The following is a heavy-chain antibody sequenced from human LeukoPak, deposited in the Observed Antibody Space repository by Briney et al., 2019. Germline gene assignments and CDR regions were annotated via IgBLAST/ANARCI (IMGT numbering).Heavy chain of an antibody. Sequence: ASVKVSCKASGYIFTDCYIHWVRQAPGQGLEWMGWINPKTGDTNSAQKFQRWVTMTRDTAISTAYMELNRLTLDNTAVYYCARGGYSYGYDWGQGTLVTVSS. D-gene: IGHD5-18*01. CDR1: GYIFTDCY. CDR3: ARGGYSYGYD. V-gene: IGHV1-2*04. J-gene: IGHJ4*02. CDR2: INPKTGDT.